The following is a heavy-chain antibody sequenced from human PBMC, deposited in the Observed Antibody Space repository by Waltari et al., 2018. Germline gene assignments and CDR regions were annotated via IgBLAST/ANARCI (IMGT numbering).Heavy chain of an antibody. V-gene: IGHV4-38-2*01. CDR2: VYHSGST. CDR3: ARHSARIGYFDY. J-gene: IGHJ4*02. Sequence: QVQLQESGPGLVKPSETLSLTCAVSGYSISSGYYWGWIRQPPGKGLGWIGSVYHSGSTYYNPSLKSRVTISVDTSKNQFSLKLSSVTAADTAVYYCARHSARIGYFDYWGQGTLVTVSS. CDR1: GYSISSGYY.